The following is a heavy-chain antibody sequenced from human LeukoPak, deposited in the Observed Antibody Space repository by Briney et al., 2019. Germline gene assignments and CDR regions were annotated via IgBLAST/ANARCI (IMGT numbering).Heavy chain of an antibody. Sequence: GASVKVSRKASGGTFSSYAISWVRQAPGQGLEWMGGIIPIFGTANYAQKFQGRVTITADESTSTAYMELSSLRSEDTAVYYCARDRPSSYYYDSSGYYADAFDIWGQGTMVTVSS. CDR2: IIPIFGTA. CDR3: ARDRPSSYYYDSSGYYADAFDI. V-gene: IGHV1-69*13. D-gene: IGHD3-22*01. CDR1: GGTFSSYA. J-gene: IGHJ3*02.